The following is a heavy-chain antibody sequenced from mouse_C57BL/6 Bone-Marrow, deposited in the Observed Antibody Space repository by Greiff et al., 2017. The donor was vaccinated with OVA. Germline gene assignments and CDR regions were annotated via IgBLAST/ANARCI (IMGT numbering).Heavy chain of an antibody. CDR1: GYTFTSYW. J-gene: IGHJ4*01. V-gene: IGHV1-52*01. D-gene: IGHD2-1*01. CDR2: IDPSDSET. Sequence: QVQLKQPGAELVRPGSSVKLSCKASGYTFTSYWMHWVKQRPIQGLEWIGNIDPSDSETHYNQKFKGKATLTVDTSSSTAYMQLSSLTSEDSAVYYCARKTGNYDAMDYWGQGTSVTVSS. CDR3: ARKTGNYDAMDY.